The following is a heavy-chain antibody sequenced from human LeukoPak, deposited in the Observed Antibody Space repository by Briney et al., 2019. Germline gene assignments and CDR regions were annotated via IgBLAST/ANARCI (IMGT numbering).Heavy chain of an antibody. D-gene: IGHD5-24*01. CDR2: IWYDGTKK. V-gene: IGHV3-33*06. J-gene: IGHJ4*02. Sequence: PGGSLRLSCAASGFTFSSYGMHWVRQAPGRGLEWVAIIWYDGTKKYYAESVKGRFTISRDNSKNTLYLQMNSLRAEDTAVYYSTNGIRDDYSDWGQRNLVTVSS. CDR1: GFTFSSYG. CDR3: TNGIRDDYSD.